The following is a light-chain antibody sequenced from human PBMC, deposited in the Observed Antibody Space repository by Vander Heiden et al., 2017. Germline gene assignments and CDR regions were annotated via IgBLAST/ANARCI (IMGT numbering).Light chain of an antibody. J-gene: IGKJ1*01. CDR3: QQSYSTPWK. CDR1: QSISSY. CDR2: AAS. V-gene: IGKV1-39*01. Sequence: DIQMTQSPPSLSASVGDRVTITCRASQSISSYLNWYQQKPGKAPKLLIYAASSLQSGVPSRFSGSGSGTDFTLTISSLQPEDFATYYCQQSYSTPWKFGQGTKVEIK.